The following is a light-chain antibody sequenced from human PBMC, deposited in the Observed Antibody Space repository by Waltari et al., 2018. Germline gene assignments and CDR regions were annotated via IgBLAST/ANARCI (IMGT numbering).Light chain of an antibody. J-gene: IGLJ2*01. CDR3: AAWDDSLSGQVI. CDR1: TSNIESSA. Sequence: QFVLTQPPSASGTPGQTITISCSGGTSNIESSAVNWYQQLPGAAPKVLIHTNDRRASGVPDRFSGSKSKTSASLAISGLQSEDEAEYFCAAWDDSLSGQVIFGGGTKVTVL. CDR2: TND. V-gene: IGLV1-44*01.